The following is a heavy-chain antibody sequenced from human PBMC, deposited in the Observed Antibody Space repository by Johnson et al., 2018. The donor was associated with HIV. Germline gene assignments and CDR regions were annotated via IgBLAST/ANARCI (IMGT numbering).Heavy chain of an antibody. J-gene: IGHJ3*01. Sequence: VQLVESGGGLVQPGGSLRLSCAASGFTFSNFWMSWVRQAPGKGLEWVANIKQDGSEKYYLASVKGRFTISRYNAKNSLYLQMNSLRAGDTAVYYCKISSSTGFEFWGQGTMVPVSS. CDR1: GFTFSNFW. CDR3: KISSSTGFEF. V-gene: IGHV3-7*05. D-gene: IGHD6-6*01. CDR2: IKQDGSEK.